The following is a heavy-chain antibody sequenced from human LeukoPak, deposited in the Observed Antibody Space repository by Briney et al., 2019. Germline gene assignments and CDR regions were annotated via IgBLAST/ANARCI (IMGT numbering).Heavy chain of an antibody. J-gene: IGHJ3*02. V-gene: IGHV3-21*05. D-gene: IGHD3-22*01. Sequence: GGSLRLSCATSGFSFTDYPMNWVRQAPGKGLEWISNIRTTAEGAKYAYYADSVKGRFTISRDNAKNSLYLQMNSLRAEDTAVYYCASYYYDSSGYWVHAFDIWGQGTMVTVSS. CDR1: GFSFTDYP. CDR3: ASYYYDSSGYWVHAFDI. CDR2: IRTTAEGAKYA.